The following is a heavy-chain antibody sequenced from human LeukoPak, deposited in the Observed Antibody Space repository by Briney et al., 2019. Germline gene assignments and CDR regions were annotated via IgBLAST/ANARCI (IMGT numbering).Heavy chain of an antibody. V-gene: IGHV4-34*01. CDR3: ARGPGWLSSADAFDI. J-gene: IGHJ3*02. Sequence: SETLSLTCAVYGGSFSGYYWSWIRQPPGKGLEWIGEINHSGSTNYNPSLKSRVTISVDTSKNQFSLKLSSVTAADTAVYYCARGPGWLSSADAFDIWGQGTMVTVSS. D-gene: IGHD3-22*01. CDR1: GGSFSGYY. CDR2: INHSGST.